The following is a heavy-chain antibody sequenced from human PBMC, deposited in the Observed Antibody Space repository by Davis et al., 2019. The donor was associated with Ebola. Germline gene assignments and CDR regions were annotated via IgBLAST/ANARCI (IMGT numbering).Heavy chain of an antibody. CDR1: GGSISSGSYY. D-gene: IGHD2-2*02. Sequence: PGGSLRLSCTVSGGSISSGSYYWSWIRQPPGKGLEWIGYIYYSGSTNYNPSLKSRVTISVDTSKNQFSLKLSSVTAADTAVYYCARGLCSSTSCYTGAGYMDVWGRGTTVTVSS. CDR2: IYYSGST. V-gene: IGHV4-61*01. J-gene: IGHJ6*03. CDR3: ARGLCSSTSCYTGAGYMDV.